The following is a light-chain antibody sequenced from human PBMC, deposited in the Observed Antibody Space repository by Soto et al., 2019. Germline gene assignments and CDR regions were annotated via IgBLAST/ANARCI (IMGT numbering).Light chain of an antibody. CDR2: EVT. J-gene: IGLJ3*02. Sequence: QSALTQPASVSGSPGQSITISCTGTSSDVGGYNYVSWYQQHPGKAPKLTIYEVTNRPSGVSSRFSGSKSGNTASLTISGLQAEDEADYYCSSYTNSDTGVFGGGTKLTVL. V-gene: IGLV2-14*01. CDR1: SSDVGGYNY. CDR3: SSYTNSDTGV.